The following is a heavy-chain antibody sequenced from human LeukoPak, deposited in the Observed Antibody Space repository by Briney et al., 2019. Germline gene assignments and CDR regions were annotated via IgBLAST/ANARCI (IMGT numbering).Heavy chain of an antibody. Sequence: GGSLRLSSAASGFTFSSYGMHWVRQGPGKGVEWGAFIRYDGSNKYYADYVKGRFTISRDNSKNTLYLQMNSLRAEDTAVYYCAKGLDSGDYWGQGTLVTVSS. CDR1: GFTFSSYG. V-gene: IGHV3-30*02. CDR2: IRYDGSNK. D-gene: IGHD3-16*01. CDR3: AKGLDSGDY. J-gene: IGHJ4*02.